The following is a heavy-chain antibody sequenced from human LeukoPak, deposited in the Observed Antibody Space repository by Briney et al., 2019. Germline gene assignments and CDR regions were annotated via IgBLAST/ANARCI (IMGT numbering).Heavy chain of an antibody. CDR2: ISGSGGST. CDR1: GFTFSSYA. Sequence: GGSLRLSCAASGFTFSSYAMGWVRQAPGKGLEWVSAISGSGGSTYYADSVKGRFTISRDNSKNTLYLQMNSLRAEDTAVYYCAVAYCGGDCYWDDAFDIWGQGTMVTVSS. D-gene: IGHD2-21*02. CDR3: AVAYCGGDCYWDDAFDI. V-gene: IGHV3-23*01. J-gene: IGHJ3*02.